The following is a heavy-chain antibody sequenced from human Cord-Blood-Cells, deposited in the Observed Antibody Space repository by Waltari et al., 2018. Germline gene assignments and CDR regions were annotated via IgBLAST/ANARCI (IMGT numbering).Heavy chain of an antibody. CDR3: ARDGRSGSYSDY. Sequence: EVQLVEPGGGLVQPGGSLRLASAASGFTFSSYWMCWVRQAPGKGLEWVANIKQDGSEKYYVDSVKGRFTISRDNAKNSLYLQMNSLRAEDTAVYYCARDGRSGSYSDYWGQGTLVTVSS. CDR2: IKQDGSEK. D-gene: IGHD1-26*01. CDR1: GFTFSSYW. J-gene: IGHJ4*02. V-gene: IGHV3-7*01.